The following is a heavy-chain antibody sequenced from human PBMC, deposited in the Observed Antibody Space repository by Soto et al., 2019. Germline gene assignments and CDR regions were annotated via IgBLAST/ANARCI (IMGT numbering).Heavy chain of an antibody. D-gene: IGHD6-19*01. V-gene: IGHV1-69*12. CDR2: IIPVLGTA. J-gene: IGHJ6*02. CDR1: GVTFRSDV. CDR3: ARAGWGEGPNNYYGMDV. Sequence: QVQLVQSGAEVKKPGSSVKVSCKASGVTFRSDVVNLVRQAPGQGLEWMGGIIPVLGTANYAQMFQGRVTISADESTSTAYMELSSLRSNNTAMYYCARAGWGEGPNNYYGMDVWGQGPTVTVSS.